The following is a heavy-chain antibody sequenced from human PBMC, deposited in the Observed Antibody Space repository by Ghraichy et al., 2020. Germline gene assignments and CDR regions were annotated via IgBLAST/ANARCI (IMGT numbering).Heavy chain of an antibody. J-gene: IGHJ6*02. V-gene: IGHV4-34*01. CDR3: ARGPRFYYYGSGTGGMDV. D-gene: IGHD3-10*01. CDR1: GGSFSGYY. Sequence: SETLSLTCAVYGGSFSGYYWSWIRQPPGKGLEWIGENNHSGSTNYNPSLKSRVTISVDTSKNQFSLKLSSVTAADTAVYYCARGPRFYYYGSGTGGMDVWGQGTTVTVSS. CDR2: NNHSGST.